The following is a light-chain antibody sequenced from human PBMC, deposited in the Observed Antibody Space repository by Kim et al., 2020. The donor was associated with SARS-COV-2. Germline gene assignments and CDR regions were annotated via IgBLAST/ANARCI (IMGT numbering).Light chain of an antibody. Sequence: GQRVTISCCGSSSYTGNNTVNWYQQLPGTAPKLLIYSNNQRPSGVPDRFSGSKYGTSASRAISGHQSEDGADYYCAAWDDSLNGVVFGGGTQLTVL. CDR2: SNN. CDR1: SSYTGNNT. J-gene: IGLJ2*01. V-gene: IGLV1-44*01. CDR3: AAWDDSLNGVV.